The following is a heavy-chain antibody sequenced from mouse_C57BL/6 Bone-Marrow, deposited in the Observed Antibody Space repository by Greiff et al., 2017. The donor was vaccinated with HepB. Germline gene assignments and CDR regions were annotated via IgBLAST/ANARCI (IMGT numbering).Heavy chain of an antibody. CDR3: TTDYYGSSSYFDF. V-gene: IGHV14-1*01. CDR2: IDPEDGDT. CDR1: GFNIKDYY. J-gene: IGHJ2*01. D-gene: IGHD1-1*01. Sequence: DVKLQESGAELVRPGASVKLSCTASGFNIKDYYMHWVKQRPEQGLEWIGRIDPEDGDTEYAQKFQGKATMTADTSSNTAYLQLSSLTSEDTAVYYSTTDYYGSSSYFDFWGRGTALTVSS.